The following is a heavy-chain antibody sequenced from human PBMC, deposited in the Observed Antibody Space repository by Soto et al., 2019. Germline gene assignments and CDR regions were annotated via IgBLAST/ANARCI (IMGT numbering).Heavy chain of an antibody. J-gene: IGHJ4*02. Sequence: EVHLVESGGGLVQPGRSLRLSCAASGFTFDDYAIHWVRQAPGRGLEWVAGISWNGASIGYADSVKGRFTISRDNAKNSLHLQMNSLRSEDTALYYCANLPLYGLGFDCWGQGTLVTVSS. V-gene: IGHV3-9*01. CDR3: ANLPLYGLGFDC. CDR1: GFTFDDYA. CDR2: ISWNGASI. D-gene: IGHD3-10*01.